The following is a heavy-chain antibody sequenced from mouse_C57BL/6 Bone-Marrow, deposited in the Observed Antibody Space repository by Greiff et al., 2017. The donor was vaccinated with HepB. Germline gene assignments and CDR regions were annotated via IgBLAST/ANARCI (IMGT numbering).Heavy chain of an antibody. Sequence: QVQLQQSGAELVRPGASVKLSCKASGYTFTDYYINWVKQRPGQGLEWIARIYPGSGNTYYNEKFKGKATLTAEKSSSTAYMQLSSLTSEDSAVYFCARWPDYGTGYAMGSWGQGTSVTVSS. CDR2: IYPGSGNT. CDR3: ARWPDYGTGYAMGS. D-gene: IGHD1-1*01. CDR1: GYTFTDYY. J-gene: IGHJ4*01. V-gene: IGHV1-76*01.